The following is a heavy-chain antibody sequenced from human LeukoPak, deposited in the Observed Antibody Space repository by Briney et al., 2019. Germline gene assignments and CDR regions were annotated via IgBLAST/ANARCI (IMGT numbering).Heavy chain of an antibody. J-gene: IGHJ4*02. V-gene: IGHV4-59*01. CDR2: IYYSGST. Sequence: SETLSLTCTVSGGSISNYYWSLIRQPPGKGLEWIGYIYYSGSTNYNPSLKSRVTISIDTSKNQFSLKLSSVTAADTAVYYCARATAVQEYYFDYWGQGTLVTVSS. D-gene: IGHD6-13*01. CDR1: GGSISNYY. CDR3: ARATAVQEYYFDY.